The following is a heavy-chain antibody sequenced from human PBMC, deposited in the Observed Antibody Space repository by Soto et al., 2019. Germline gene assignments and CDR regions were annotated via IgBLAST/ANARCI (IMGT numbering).Heavy chain of an antibody. CDR2: MRSSDNT. CDR1: GGSISSGSDF. CDR3: VRRTGYGDHRDWFDP. J-gene: IGHJ5*02. Sequence: QLHLQESGPGLVKPSETLSLTCAVSGGSISSGSDFWGWFRQPPGKGLEYIGRMRSSDNTWYTPSLKSRVIVSLDTPNNQFSLKLTSVTAADTAVYFCVRRTGYGDHRDWFDPWGQGILVTVSS. V-gene: IGHV4-39*01. D-gene: IGHD4-17*01.